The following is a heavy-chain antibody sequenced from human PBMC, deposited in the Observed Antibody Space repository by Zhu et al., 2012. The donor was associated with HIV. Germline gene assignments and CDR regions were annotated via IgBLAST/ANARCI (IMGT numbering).Heavy chain of an antibody. V-gene: IGHV4-39*07. D-gene: IGHD3-10*01. CDR3: ARPRRITMVRGVTRGAFDI. Sequence: QVQLQESGPGLVKPSETLSLTCTVSGGSISSSSYYWGWIRQPPGKGLEWIGSIYYSGSTYYNPSLKSRVTISVDTSKNQFSLKLSSVTAADTAVYYCARPRRITMVRGVTRGAFDIWGQGTMVTVSS. J-gene: IGHJ3*02. CDR2: IYYSGST. CDR1: GGSISSSSYY.